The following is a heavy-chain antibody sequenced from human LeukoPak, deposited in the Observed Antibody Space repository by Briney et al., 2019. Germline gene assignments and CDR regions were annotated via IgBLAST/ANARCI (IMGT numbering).Heavy chain of an antibody. D-gene: IGHD3-3*01. CDR1: GFTFSDYY. V-gene: IGHV3-11*01. Sequence: GGSLRLSCAASGFTFSDYYMSWIRRAPGKGLEWVSYISSSGSTIYYADSVKGRFTISRDNAKNSLYLQMNSLRAEDTAVYYCARSAFPIFGGTAGFDHWGQGTLVTVSS. J-gene: IGHJ5*02. CDR2: ISSSGSTI. CDR3: ARSAFPIFGGTAGFDH.